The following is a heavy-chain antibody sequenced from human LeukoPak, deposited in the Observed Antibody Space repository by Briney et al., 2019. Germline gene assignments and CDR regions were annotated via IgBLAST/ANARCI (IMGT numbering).Heavy chain of an antibody. J-gene: IGHJ4*02. CDR1: GGTLSSYT. V-gene: IGHV1-69*04. D-gene: IGHD2-2*01. Sequence: SVKVSCKASGGTLSSYTISWVRQAPGQGLEWMGRIIPILGIANYAQKFQGRVTITADKSTSTAYMELRSLRSEDTAVYYCAREGYCCSTSCSYFDYWGQGTLVTVSS. CDR2: IIPILGIA. CDR3: AREGYCCSTSCSYFDY.